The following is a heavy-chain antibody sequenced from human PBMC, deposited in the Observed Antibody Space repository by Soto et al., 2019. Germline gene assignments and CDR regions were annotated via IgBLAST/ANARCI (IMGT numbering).Heavy chain of an antibody. V-gene: IGHV3-7*01. CDR1: GFTFSSYL. Sequence: PGGSLRRSCAASGFTFSSYLMSWVRQAPGKGLEWLANIKQDGSGKYYVDSVKGRFTISIDNXKNSVYLQMNSLRAEDTAVYYCARDGFTTRPWGQGTMVTVSS. J-gene: IGHJ5*02. CDR3: ARDGFTTRP. D-gene: IGHD3-10*01. CDR2: IKQDGSGK.